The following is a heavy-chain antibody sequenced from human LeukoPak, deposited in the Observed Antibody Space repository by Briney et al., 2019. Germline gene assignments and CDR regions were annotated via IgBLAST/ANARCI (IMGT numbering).Heavy chain of an antibody. Sequence: ASVKVSCKASGYTFTTYAMHWVRQAPGQRLEWMGWINTGNGNTKYSQKFQGRVTITKDTSASTAYMELSSLRSEDTAVYYCARGSVGAHNWFDPWGQGTLVTVSS. J-gene: IGHJ5*02. CDR2: INTGNGNT. CDR1: GYTFTTYA. CDR3: ARGSVGAHNWFDP. V-gene: IGHV1-3*04. D-gene: IGHD1-26*01.